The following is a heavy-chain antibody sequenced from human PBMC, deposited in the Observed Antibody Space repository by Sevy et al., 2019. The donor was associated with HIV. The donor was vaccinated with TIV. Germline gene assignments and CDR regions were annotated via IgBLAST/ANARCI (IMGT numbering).Heavy chain of an antibody. Sequence: SETLSLTCAVSGFSISSGYFWGWIRQPPGKGLEWIGTVHHTGSTSYNPSLRSRVTMSVDTSNNKFSLNLTSVTAADTAVYYCARTWGDYFDPWAQGTLVTVSS. V-gene: IGHV4-38-2*01. D-gene: IGHD3-16*01. CDR3: ARTWGDYFDP. CDR2: VHHTGST. J-gene: IGHJ5*02. CDR1: GFSISSGYF.